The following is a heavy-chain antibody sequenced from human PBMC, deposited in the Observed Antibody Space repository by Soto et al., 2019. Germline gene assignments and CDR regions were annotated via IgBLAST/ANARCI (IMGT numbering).Heavy chain of an antibody. CDR2: ISYDGSNK. Sequence: PGGSLRLSCAASGFTFSSYAMHWVRQAPGKGLEWVAVISYDGSNKYYADSVKGRFTISRDNSKNTLYLQMNSLRAEDTAVYYCARDLWYSGYDSSYSSYYYYYGMDVWGQGTTVTVSS. CDR1: GFTFSSYA. J-gene: IGHJ6*02. D-gene: IGHD5-12*01. CDR3: ARDLWYSGYDSSYSSYYYYYGMDV. V-gene: IGHV3-30-3*01.